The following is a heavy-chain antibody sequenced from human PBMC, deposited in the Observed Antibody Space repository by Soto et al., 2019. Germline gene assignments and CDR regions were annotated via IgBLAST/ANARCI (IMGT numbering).Heavy chain of an antibody. J-gene: IGHJ3*02. CDR3: ARDLGYSSGWHPDAFDI. V-gene: IGHV1-69*13. CDR1: GGAFSSYA. Sequence: GASVKVSCKASGGAFSSYAISWVRQAPGQGLEWMGGIIPIFGTANYAQKFQGRVTITADESTSTAYMELSSLRSEDTAVYYCARDLGYSSGWHPDAFDIWGQGTMVTVSS. CDR2: IIPIFGTA. D-gene: IGHD6-19*01.